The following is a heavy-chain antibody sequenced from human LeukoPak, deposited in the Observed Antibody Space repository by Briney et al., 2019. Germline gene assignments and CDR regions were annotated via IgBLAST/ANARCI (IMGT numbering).Heavy chain of an antibody. V-gene: IGHV1-18*01. Sequence: GASVKVSCKASGYTFTSYGISWVRQAPGQGLEWMGWISAYNGNTNYAQKLQGRVTMTTDTSTSTAYMELRGLRSDDTAVYYCARSQPDSSGYFSPGLCLNYWGQGTLVTVSS. D-gene: IGHD3-22*01. J-gene: IGHJ4*02. CDR3: ARSQPDSSGYFSPGLCLNY. CDR2: ISAYNGNT. CDR1: GYTFTSYG.